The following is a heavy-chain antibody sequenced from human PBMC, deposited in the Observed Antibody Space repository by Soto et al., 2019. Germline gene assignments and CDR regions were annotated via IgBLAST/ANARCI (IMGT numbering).Heavy chain of an antibody. D-gene: IGHD6-13*01. Sequence: CSLRLSCAASGFTFSSYAMSWVRQAPGKGLEWVSAISGSGGSTYYADSVKGRFTISRDNSKNTLYLQMNSLRAEDTAVYYCAKAEQQLVKGVLDVWGQGTTVTVSS. CDR2: ISGSGGST. CDR3: AKAEQQLVKGVLDV. V-gene: IGHV3-23*01. CDR1: GFTFSSYA. J-gene: IGHJ6*02.